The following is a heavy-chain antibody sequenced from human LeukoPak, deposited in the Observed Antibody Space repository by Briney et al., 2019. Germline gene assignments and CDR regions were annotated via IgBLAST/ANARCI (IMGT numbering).Heavy chain of an antibody. J-gene: IGHJ3*02. D-gene: IGHD3-9*01. CDR1: GFTFSSYA. V-gene: IGHV3-64*01. CDR3: VRVCYDILNGYYNAWRGAFDI. CDR2: ISSNGGST. Sequence: PGGSLRLSCAASGFTFSSYAMHWVRQAPGKGLEYVSAISSNGGSTYYANSVKGRFTISRDNAKKSLNLQMNSLRGEDTAVYYCVRVCYDILNGYYNAWRGAFDIWGQGTMVTVSS.